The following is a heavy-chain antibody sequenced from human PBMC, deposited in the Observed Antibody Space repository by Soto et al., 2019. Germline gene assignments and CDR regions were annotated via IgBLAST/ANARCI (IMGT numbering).Heavy chain of an antibody. CDR1: GFAVSDNH. D-gene: IGHD3-10*01. CDR3: TRVWYYTSGSGGNFDY. J-gene: IGHJ4*02. CDR2: IYSGGGT. V-gene: IGHV3-66*01. Sequence: GGSLRLSCAVSGFAVSDNHMSWVRQAPGKDLEWVSVIYSGGGTYYADSVKGRFTISRGNSKNTLFLQMNSLRAEDTAVYYCTRVWYYTSGSGGNFDYWGQGIQVTVSS.